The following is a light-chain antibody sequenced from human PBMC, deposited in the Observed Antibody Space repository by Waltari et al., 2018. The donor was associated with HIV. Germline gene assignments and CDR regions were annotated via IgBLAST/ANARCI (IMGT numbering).Light chain of an antibody. CDR1: QSVSSN. CDR3: QQYNKWPRT. Sequence: VMTQSPATLSVSPGERATLSCTASQSVSSNLAWYRQKPGQAPRVLIYGASTRATGIPARFSGSGSGTEFTLTISSLQSEDFAVYYCQQYNKWPRTFGQGTKVEIK. CDR2: GAS. J-gene: IGKJ1*01. V-gene: IGKV3-15*01.